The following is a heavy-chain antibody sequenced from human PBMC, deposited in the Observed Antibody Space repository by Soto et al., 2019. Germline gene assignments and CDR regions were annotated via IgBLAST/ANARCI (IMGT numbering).Heavy chain of an antibody. D-gene: IGHD6-6*01. Sequence: QVQLVQSGAEVKKPGASVKVSCKASGYTFTNYGINWVRQAPGQGLEWLGWVGAYNGERRYAQRVQARVIMTTGTTTPSAYVELRSPRSYDTAVYYCSRGTSIPASGDYWGQGTLVTVSS. CDR3: SRGTSIPASGDY. CDR1: GYTFTNYG. CDR2: VGAYNGER. V-gene: IGHV1-18*01. J-gene: IGHJ4*01.